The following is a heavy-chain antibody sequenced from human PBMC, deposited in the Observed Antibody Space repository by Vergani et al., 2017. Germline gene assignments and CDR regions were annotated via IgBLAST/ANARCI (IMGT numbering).Heavy chain of an antibody. J-gene: IGHJ4*02. D-gene: IGHD3-16*01. CDR2: IQFDGSNQ. Sequence: QVQLVESGGGVVQRGGSLRLSCATSGFPLSNYDLQWIRQGPGKGLEFVAFIQFDGSNQYYADSVKGRFNLTRDFSKNTLFLQMNSLGTDYTATYYCAKHFRGWGIDYWGQGIQVIVSS. CDR1: GFPLSNYD. V-gene: IGHV3-30*02. CDR3: AKHFRGWGIDY.